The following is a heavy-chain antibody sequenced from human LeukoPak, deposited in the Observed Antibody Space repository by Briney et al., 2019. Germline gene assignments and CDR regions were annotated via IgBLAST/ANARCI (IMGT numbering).Heavy chain of an antibody. D-gene: IGHD3-9*01. CDR3: ATYYVLRYFDWLLNNWFDP. Sequence: GASVTVSFTVSGYTLTELSMHWVRQAPGKGLEWMGGFDPEDGETIYAQKFQGRVTMTEDTSTDTAYMELSSLRSEDTAVYYCATYYVLRYFDWLLNNWFDPWGQGTLVTVSS. V-gene: IGHV1-24*01. CDR1: GYTLTELS. CDR2: FDPEDGET. J-gene: IGHJ5*02.